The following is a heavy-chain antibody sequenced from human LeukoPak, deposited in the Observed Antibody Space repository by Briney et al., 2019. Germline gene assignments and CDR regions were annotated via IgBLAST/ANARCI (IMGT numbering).Heavy chain of an antibody. CDR2: ISSSSSYI. D-gene: IGHD3-10*01. CDR3: ARDRAGFGPRNAFDI. V-gene: IGHV3-21*01. Sequence: PGGSLRLSCAASGFTFSSYSMNWVRQAPGKGLEWVSSISSSSSYIYCADSVKGRFTISRDNAKNSLYLQMNSLRAEDTAVYYCARDRAGFGPRNAFDIWGQGTMVTVSS. J-gene: IGHJ3*02. CDR1: GFTFSSYS.